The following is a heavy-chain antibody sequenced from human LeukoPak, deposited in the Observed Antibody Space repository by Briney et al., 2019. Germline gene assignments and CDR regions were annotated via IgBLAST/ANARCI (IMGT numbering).Heavy chain of an antibody. CDR1: GYTFTSYD. CDR3: AREYPQTLAFDI. J-gene: IGHJ3*02. V-gene: IGHV1-46*01. CDR2: INPSGGST. Sequence: ASEKVSCKASGYTFTSYDINWVRQAPGQGLEWMGIINPSGGSTSYAQKFQGRVTMTRDTSTSTVYMELSSLRSEDTAVYYCAREYPQTLAFDIWGQGTMVTVSS.